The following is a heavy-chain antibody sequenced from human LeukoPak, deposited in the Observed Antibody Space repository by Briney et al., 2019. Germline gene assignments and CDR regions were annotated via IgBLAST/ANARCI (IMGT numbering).Heavy chain of an antibody. Sequence: GSLRLSCADSGFTFSSYAMSWVRQAPGKGLEWVSGISGSGGTTYYADSVKGRFTISRDNSKNTLYLQMNSLRAEDTAVYYCATNSSSRGGFDYWGQGTLVTVSS. D-gene: IGHD6-6*01. CDR1: GFTFSSYA. CDR3: ATNSSSRGGFDY. V-gene: IGHV3-23*01. CDR2: ISGSGGTT. J-gene: IGHJ4*02.